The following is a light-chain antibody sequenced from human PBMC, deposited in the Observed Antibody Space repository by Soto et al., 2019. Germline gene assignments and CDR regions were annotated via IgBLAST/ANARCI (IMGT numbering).Light chain of an antibody. V-gene: IGLV2-14*01. J-gene: IGLJ1*01. CDR3: SSYSTSTAYL. Sequence: QSVLTQPASVSGSPGQSITISCTGTSSDVGGYDYVSWYQLHPGKAPKLMVFEVNNRPSGVSYRFSGSKSGNTASLTISGLQAEEEADYFCSSYSTSTAYLFGTGTKLTVL. CDR1: SSDVGGYDY. CDR2: EVN.